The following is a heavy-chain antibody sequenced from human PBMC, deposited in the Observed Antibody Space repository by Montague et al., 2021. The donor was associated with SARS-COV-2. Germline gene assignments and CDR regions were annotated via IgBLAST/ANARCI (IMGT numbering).Heavy chain of an antibody. D-gene: IGHD3-3*01. Sequence: SETRSLTCSFSGGSIRSYYWSWIRLPPGKPLEWLGYIYYTGETTXNPSLKSRVTISVDTSRSQFSLRLTSVTAADTVVYFCARFWSGYVDKWSQGTLVTVSS. CDR1: GGSIRSYY. CDR2: IYYTGET. CDR3: ARFWSGYVDK. J-gene: IGHJ4*02. V-gene: IGHV4-59*01.